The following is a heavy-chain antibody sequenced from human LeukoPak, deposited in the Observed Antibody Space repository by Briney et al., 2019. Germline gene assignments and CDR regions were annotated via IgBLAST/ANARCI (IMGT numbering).Heavy chain of an antibody. V-gene: IGHV3-21*01. J-gene: IGHJ6*03. CDR1: GFTFSSYS. CDR2: ISSSSSYI. D-gene: IGHD6-19*01. CDR3: ARAEYSSGWYHYYYMDV. Sequence: GGSLRLSCAASGFTFSSYSMNWVRQAPGKGLEAVSSISSSSSYIYYADSVEGRFTISRDNAKNSLYLQMTSLRAEGTAVYYCARAEYSSGWYHYYYMDVWGKGTTVTVSS.